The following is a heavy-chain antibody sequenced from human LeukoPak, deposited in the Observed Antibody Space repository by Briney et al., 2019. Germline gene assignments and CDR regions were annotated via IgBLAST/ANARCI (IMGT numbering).Heavy chain of an antibody. CDR1: GFPFSDFH. J-gene: IGHJ4*02. Sequence: GGSLRLSCVGAGFPFSDFHMSWIRQAPGKGLEWVSYITSGGGFKYYADSVKGRFSISRDDSKNSVFLQMNSLRVEDTAVYYCARVLPGSSGSYYRTSWGQGTLVTVSS. V-gene: IGHV3-11*04. CDR2: ITSGGGFK. CDR3: ARVLPGSSGSYYRTS. D-gene: IGHD3-22*01.